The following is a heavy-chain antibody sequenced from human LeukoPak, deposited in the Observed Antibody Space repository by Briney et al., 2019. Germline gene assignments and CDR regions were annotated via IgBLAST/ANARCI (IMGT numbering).Heavy chain of an antibody. D-gene: IGHD3-10*01. CDR2: IRYDGSNK. CDR1: GFTFSSYG. Sequence: GGSLRLSCAASGFTFSSYGMHWVRQAPGKGLEWVAFIRYDGSNKYYADSVKGQFTISRDNSKNTLYLQMNSLRAEDTAVYYCAKDLGFGDYFDYWGQGTLVTVSS. V-gene: IGHV3-30*02. CDR3: AKDLGFGDYFDY. J-gene: IGHJ4*02.